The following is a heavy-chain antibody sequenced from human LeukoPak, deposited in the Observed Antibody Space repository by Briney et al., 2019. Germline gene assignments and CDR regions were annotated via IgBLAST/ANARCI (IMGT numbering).Heavy chain of an antibody. D-gene: IGHD5-18*01. V-gene: IGHV3-30*03. Sequence: GGSLSLSCAASGFTFSSYGMHWVRQAPGKGLEWVAVISYDGSNKYFADSVKGRFTISRGNSKNTLYLQMNSLRAEDTAVYYCAGVDTAIDYWGQGTLVTVSS. J-gene: IGHJ4*02. CDR3: AGVDTAIDY. CDR2: ISYDGSNK. CDR1: GFTFSSYG.